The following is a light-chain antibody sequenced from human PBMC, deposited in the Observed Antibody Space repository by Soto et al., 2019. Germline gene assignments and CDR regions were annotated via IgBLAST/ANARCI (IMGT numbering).Light chain of an antibody. V-gene: IGKV1-5*01. CDR3: QQYNSYPT. CDR2: DAS. CDR1: QSISSW. Sequence: DIQMTQYPSTLSASVGDRVTITCRASQSISSWLAWYQQKPGKAPKLLIYDASSLESGVPSRFSGSGSGTEFTLTISSLQPDDFATYYCQQYNSYPTFGQGTRLEIK. J-gene: IGKJ5*01.